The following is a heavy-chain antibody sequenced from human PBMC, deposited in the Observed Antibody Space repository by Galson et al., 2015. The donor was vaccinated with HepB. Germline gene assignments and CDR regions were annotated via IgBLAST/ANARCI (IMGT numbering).Heavy chain of an antibody. CDR2: ISGSGGST. V-gene: IGHV3-23*01. Sequence: SLRLSCAASGFTFSSYAMSWVRQAPGKGLEWVSAISGSGGSTYYADSVKGRFTISRDNSKNTLYLQMNSLRAEDTAVYYCARESKGYYYDSGAYSTPPFYGMDVRGQGTTVTVSS. D-gene: IGHD3-22*01. CDR3: ARESKGYYYDSGAYSTPPFYGMDV. J-gene: IGHJ6*02. CDR1: GFTFSSYA.